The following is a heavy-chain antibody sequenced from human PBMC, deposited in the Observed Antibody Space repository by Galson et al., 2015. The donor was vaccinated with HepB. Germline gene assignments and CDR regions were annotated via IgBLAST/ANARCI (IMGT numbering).Heavy chain of an antibody. V-gene: IGHV3-7*03. CDR3: ARDLFRGYTGSGDIDS. Sequence: SLRLSCAASGFTFSTYWMSWVRQAPGKGLEWVAIIRQDGGQEYYVDSVKGRFIIYRDNSKNSLYLQMNSLRAEDSAVYYCARDLFRGYTGSGDIDSWGPGTLVTVSS. D-gene: IGHD3-10*01. CDR2: IRQDGGQE. CDR1: GFTFSTYW. J-gene: IGHJ4*02.